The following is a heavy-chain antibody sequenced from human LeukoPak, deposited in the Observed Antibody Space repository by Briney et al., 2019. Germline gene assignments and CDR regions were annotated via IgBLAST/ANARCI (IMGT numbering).Heavy chain of an antibody. CDR1: GGPSSDYY. Sequence: PSETLSLTCAVYGGPSSDYYWSWIRQPPGKGLEWLGKINHSGSTNYSPSLKSRVTISIDTSKNQFSLKLNSMTAADTAVYYCARGEGARDGYNYAGPFYFDYWGHGTLVTVSS. V-gene: IGHV4-34*01. CDR3: ARGEGARDGYNYAGPFYFDY. D-gene: IGHD5-24*01. J-gene: IGHJ4*01. CDR2: INHSGST.